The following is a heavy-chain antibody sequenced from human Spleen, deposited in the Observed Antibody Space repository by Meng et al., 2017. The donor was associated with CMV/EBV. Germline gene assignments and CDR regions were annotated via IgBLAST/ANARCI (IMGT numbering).Heavy chain of an antibody. V-gene: IGHV3-21*01. D-gene: IGHD3-10*01. Sequence: GESLKISCAASGFTFSDYSMNWVRQAPGKGLEWVSSISSSSVYIYYADSVKGRFTVSRDNTKNSVFLQMNRLRVDDTAVYYCARVGYYGSGSYEDNWFDPWGQGTLVTVSS. CDR3: ARVGYYGSGSYEDNWFDP. CDR2: ISSSSVYI. J-gene: IGHJ5*02. CDR1: GFTFSDYS.